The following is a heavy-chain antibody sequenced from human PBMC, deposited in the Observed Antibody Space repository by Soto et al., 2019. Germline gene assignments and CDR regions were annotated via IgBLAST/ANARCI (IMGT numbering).Heavy chain of an antibody. V-gene: IGHV4-39*01. CDR1: GVSITTTSYY. CDR3: ARHGSY. Sequence: SETLSLTCTVCGVSITTTSYYWGWIRQPPGKGLEWIGSVYFSGTTYYNPSLKSRVTISVDTSKNHFSLRLSSVTAADTAIYYCARHGSYWGQGTLVTVSS. J-gene: IGHJ4*02. CDR2: VYFSGTT.